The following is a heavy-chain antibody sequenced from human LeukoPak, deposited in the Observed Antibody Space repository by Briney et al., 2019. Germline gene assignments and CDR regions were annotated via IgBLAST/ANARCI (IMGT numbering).Heavy chain of an antibody. Sequence: KPSETLSLTCAVSGYSISSSNWWGWIRPPPGKGLAWIAYIYYSGSTYYNPSLKSRVTMSVDTSKNQFSLKLSSVTAVDTAVYYCAKSVAWNYYYYMDVWGKGTTVTVSS. CDR1: GYSISSSNW. D-gene: IGHD5-12*01. CDR2: IYYSGST. J-gene: IGHJ6*03. CDR3: AKSVAWNYYYYMDV. V-gene: IGHV4-28*01.